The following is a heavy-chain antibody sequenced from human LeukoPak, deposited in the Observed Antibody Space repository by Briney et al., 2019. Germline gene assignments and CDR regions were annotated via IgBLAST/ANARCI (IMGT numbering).Heavy chain of an antibody. D-gene: IGHD3-10*01. CDR1: GDSASSNSAA. Sequence: SQTLSLTCAISGDSASSNSAAWNWIRQSPSRGLEWLGRTYYRSKWYNDYAVSVKSRITINPDTSKNQFSLQLNSVTPEDTAVYYCARGAITMVRGVIETSYYYYMDVWGKGTTVTISS. CDR3: ARGAITMVRGVIETSYYYYMDV. V-gene: IGHV6-1*01. J-gene: IGHJ6*03. CDR2: TYYRSKWYN.